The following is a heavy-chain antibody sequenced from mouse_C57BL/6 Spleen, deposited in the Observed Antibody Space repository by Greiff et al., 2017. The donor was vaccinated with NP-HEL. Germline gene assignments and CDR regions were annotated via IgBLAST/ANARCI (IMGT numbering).Heavy chain of an antibody. Sequence: VKLVESGAELARPGASVKLSCKASGYTFTSYGISWVKQRTGQGLEWIGEIYPRSGNTYYNEKFKGKATLTADKSSSTAYMELRSLTSEDSAVYFCARSDSYAMDYWGQGTSVTVSS. J-gene: IGHJ4*01. CDR1: GYTFTSYG. CDR2: IYPRSGNT. CDR3: ARSDSYAMDY. V-gene: IGHV1-81*01.